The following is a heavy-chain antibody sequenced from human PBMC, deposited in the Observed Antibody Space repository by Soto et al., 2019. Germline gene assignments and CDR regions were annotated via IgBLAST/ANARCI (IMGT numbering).Heavy chain of an antibody. D-gene: IGHD4-17*01. CDR1: GFTFSSYG. CDR3: AKAPTTTVTTFMHYGMDV. J-gene: IGHJ6*02. Sequence: QVQLVESGGGVVQPGRSLRLSCAASGFTFSSYGMHWVRQAPGKGLEWVAVISYDGSNKYNADSVKGRFTISRDNSKNTLYLQMNSLRAEDTAVYYCAKAPTTTVTTFMHYGMDVWGQGTTVTVSS. V-gene: IGHV3-30*18. CDR2: ISYDGSNK.